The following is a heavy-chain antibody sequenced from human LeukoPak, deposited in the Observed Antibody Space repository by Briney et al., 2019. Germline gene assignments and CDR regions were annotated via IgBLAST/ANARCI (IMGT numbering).Heavy chain of an antibody. CDR3: VRDSEESFDY. CDR2: LACLDASCTE. D-gene: IGHD3-10*01. V-gene: IGHV3-23*01. Sequence: PGRSLRLSCAASGFTFGTFDMSWVRQAPGKGLEWASTLACLDASCTEYYSDSVKGRFSISRDTSRSTLSLQVNSLRVEDTAMYYCVRDSEESFDYWGQGTLVTVSS. CDR1: GFTFGTFD. J-gene: IGHJ4*02.